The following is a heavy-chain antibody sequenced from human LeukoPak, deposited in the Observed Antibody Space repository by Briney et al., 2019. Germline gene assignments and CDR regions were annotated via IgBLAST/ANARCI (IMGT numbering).Heavy chain of an antibody. CDR3: AKDLRYSNSWYPFDY. V-gene: IGHV3-30-3*01. Sequence: PGGSLRLSCAASGFTFSSYAMHWVRQAPGKGLEWVAVISYDGSNKYYADSMKGRFTISRDNSKNTLYLQMNSLRTEDTAEYYCAKDLRYSNSWYPFDYWGQGTLVTVSS. CDR2: ISYDGSNK. D-gene: IGHD6-13*01. CDR1: GFTFSSYA. J-gene: IGHJ4*02.